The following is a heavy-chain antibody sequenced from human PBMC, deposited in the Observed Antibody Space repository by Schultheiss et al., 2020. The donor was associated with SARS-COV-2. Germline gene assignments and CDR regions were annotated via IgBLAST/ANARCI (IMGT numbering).Heavy chain of an antibody. V-gene: IGHV3-53*04. CDR1: GFTVSSNY. D-gene: IGHD3-22*01. CDR2: ISGSGGST. Sequence: GGSLRLSCAASGFTVSSNYMSWVRQAPGKGLEWVSAISGSGGSTYYADSVKGRFTISRHNSKNTLYLQMNSLRAEDTAVYYCASSYDSSGYCFDYWGQGTLVTVSS. CDR3: ASSYDSSGYCFDY. J-gene: IGHJ4*02.